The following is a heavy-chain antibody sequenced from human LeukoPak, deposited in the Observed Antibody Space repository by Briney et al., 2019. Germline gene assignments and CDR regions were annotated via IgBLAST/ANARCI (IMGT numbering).Heavy chain of an antibody. V-gene: IGHV3-9*03. CDR3: AKEAVSTVTTRGGFDY. D-gene: IGHD4-11*01. J-gene: IGHJ4*02. Sequence: GGSLRLSCAASGFTFDNYAMHWVRQAPGKGLEWVSGISWNSGSIGYADSVKGRFTISRDNAKNSLYLQMNSLRAEDMALYYCAKEAVSTVTTRGGFDYWGQGTLVTVSS. CDR1: GFTFDNYA. CDR2: ISWNSGSI.